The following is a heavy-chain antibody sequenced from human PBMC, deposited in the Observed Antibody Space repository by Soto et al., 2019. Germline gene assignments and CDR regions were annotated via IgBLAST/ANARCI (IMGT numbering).Heavy chain of an antibody. D-gene: IGHD3-9*01. V-gene: IGHV3-15*07. Sequence: EVQLVESGGGLVKPGGSLRLSCAASGFTFSNAWMNWVRQAPGKGLAWVGRIKSKTDGGTTDYAAPAKGRFTISRDDSKNTLSLQMNSLKTEDTAVYYCTTLTTAYDILTCFYYYYGMDVWCQGTTVTVSS. CDR1: GFTFSNAW. J-gene: IGHJ6*02. CDR2: IKSKTDGGTT. CDR3: TTLTTAYDILTCFYYYYGMDV.